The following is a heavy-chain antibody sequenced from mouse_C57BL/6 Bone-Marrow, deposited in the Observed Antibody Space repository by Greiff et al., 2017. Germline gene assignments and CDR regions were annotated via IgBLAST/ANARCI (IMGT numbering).Heavy chain of an antibody. CDR1: GFTFSSYA. D-gene: IGHD2-5*01. Sequence: EVKLVESGEGLVKPGGSLKLSCAASGFTFSSYAMSWVRQTPEKRLEWVAYISSGGDYLYYADTVKGRFTVSRDNARNTLYLQMSSLKSEDTAMYYCTRDGSYYSNVFAYWGQGTLVTVSA. J-gene: IGHJ3*01. CDR3: TRDGSYYSNVFAY. V-gene: IGHV5-9-1*02. CDR2: ISSGGDYL.